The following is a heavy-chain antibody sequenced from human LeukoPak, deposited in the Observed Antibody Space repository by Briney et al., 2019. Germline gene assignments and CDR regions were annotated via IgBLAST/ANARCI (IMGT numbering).Heavy chain of an antibody. CDR3: ARLTYGYSNY. CDR2: IYYSGST. J-gene: IGHJ4*02. CDR1: SGSISSSSYY. V-gene: IGHV4-39*07. D-gene: IGHD5-18*01. Sequence: ASETLSLTCTVSSGSISSSSYYWGWIRQPPGKGLEWIGTIYYSGSTNYNPSLKSRVTISVDTSKNQFSLKLSSVTAADTAVYYCARLTYGYSNYWGQGTLVTVSS.